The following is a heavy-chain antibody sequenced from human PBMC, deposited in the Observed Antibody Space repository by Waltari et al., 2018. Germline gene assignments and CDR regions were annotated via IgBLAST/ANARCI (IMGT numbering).Heavy chain of an antibody. CDR2: IYRGGNT. J-gene: IGHJ4*02. CDR3: AKQSPSYTRGWYPLES. D-gene: IGHD6-19*01. CDR1: GFTVRTNF. Sequence: EVQLVESGGNLIQPGGSLRLSCAASGFTVRTNFISWVRQAPGKGLEWVSIIYRGGNTDYAGSVKGRFTMSRDNYKNMVYLEMNSLRAEDTAVYYCAKQSPSYTRGWYPLESWGPGTLVTVSP. V-gene: IGHV3-53*01.